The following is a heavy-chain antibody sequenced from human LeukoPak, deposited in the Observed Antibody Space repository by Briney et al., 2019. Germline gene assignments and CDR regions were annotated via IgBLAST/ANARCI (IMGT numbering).Heavy chain of an antibody. CDR1: GFTVSNNY. CDR2: IYSDGIT. D-gene: IGHD2-15*01. J-gene: IGHJ6*02. V-gene: IGHV3-53*01. Sequence: PGGSLRLSCAASGFTVSNNYMNWVRQAPGKGLEWVSVIYSDGITYYADSVKGRFTFSRDSSKNTLYLQMNSLRAEDMAVYYCGRDLLRPISYGMDVWGQGTTVTVSS. CDR3: GRDLLRPISYGMDV.